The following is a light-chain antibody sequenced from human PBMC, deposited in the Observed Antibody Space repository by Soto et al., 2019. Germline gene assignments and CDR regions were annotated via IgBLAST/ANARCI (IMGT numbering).Light chain of an antibody. CDR1: SSDVGGYNY. V-gene: IGLV2-11*01. J-gene: IGLJ1*01. CDR2: DVS. Sequence: QSVLTQPRSVSGSPGQSVTISCTGTSSDVGGYNYVSWYQQHPGKAPKLMIYDVSKRPSGVPDRFSGSKYGNTASLTISGLQAEDEADYYCCSYAGSYTYYVFGTGTKVTV. CDR3: CSYAGSYTYYV.